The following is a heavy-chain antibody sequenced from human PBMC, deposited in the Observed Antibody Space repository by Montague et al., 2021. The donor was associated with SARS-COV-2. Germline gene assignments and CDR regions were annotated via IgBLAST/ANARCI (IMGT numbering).Heavy chain of an antibody. Sequence: SETLSFTCTVSGYSISDGYYWVWIRQPPGKGLEWIGNIFQSGTTXXNPSLERRSTMSVDTSKNQFSLKLSSVTAADTAVYYCAREHWENYYDFWSGTNLASDYPYYGMDVWGQGTTVTVSS. CDR2: IFQSGTT. CDR1: GYSISDGYY. V-gene: IGHV4-38-2*02. D-gene: IGHD3-3*01. J-gene: IGHJ6*02. CDR3: AREHWENYYDFWSGTNLASDYPYYGMDV.